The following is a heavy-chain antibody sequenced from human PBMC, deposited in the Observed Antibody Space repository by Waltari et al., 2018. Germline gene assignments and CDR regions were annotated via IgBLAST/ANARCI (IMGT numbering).Heavy chain of an antibody. CDR3: TTDGGIGPRPIFDS. V-gene: IGHV3-15*01. D-gene: IGHD6-6*01. CDR2: IKRKRSGGKT. CDR1: GVNFTAGG. J-gene: IGHJ4*02. Sequence: EVQLVEFGGGLVKPGGCLRHSCSASGVNFTAGGRSVARPAPGKGVEWVAHIKRKRSGGKTEYAEAVKGRFTISRDDSKSTLYLEMNSLKTEDTAVYYCTTDGGIGPRPIFDSWGRGTLVTVSS.